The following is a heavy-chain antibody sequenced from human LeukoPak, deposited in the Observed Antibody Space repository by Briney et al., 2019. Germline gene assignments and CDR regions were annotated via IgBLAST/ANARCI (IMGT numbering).Heavy chain of an antibody. CDR1: GGSISSYY. J-gene: IGHJ3*02. CDR2: IYYSGST. CDR3: ARRVEGTPPHLDAFDI. V-gene: IGHV4-59*08. Sequence: SETLSLTCSVSGGSISSYYWTWIRQPPGKGLEWIGYIYYSGSTNYNPSLKSRVTISVDTSKNQFSLKLSSVTAADTAVYYCARRVEGTPPHLDAFDIWSQGTMVTVSS. D-gene: IGHD2-15*01.